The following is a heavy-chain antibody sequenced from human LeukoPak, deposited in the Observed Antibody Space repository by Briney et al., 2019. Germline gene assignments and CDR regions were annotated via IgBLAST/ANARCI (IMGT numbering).Heavy chain of an antibody. CDR1: RFTVSYNY. CDR2: IYSGGYDT. CDR3: ARFPHMTTVTTFGIDY. J-gene: IGHJ4*02. D-gene: IGHD4-17*01. Sequence: GGSLRLSCAASRFTVSYNYMNWVRQAPGKGLEWVAVIYSGGYDTYYADSVKDRFTISRDNAKNSLYLQMNSLRAEDTAVYYCARFPHMTTVTTFGIDYWGQGTLVTVSS. V-gene: IGHV3-66*01.